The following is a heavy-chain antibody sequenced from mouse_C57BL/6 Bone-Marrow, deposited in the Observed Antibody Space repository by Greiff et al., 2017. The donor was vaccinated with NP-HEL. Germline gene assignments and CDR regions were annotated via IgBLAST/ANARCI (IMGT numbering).Heavy chain of an antibody. D-gene: IGHD1-1*01. CDR2: IYPGSGST. V-gene: IGHV1-55*01. J-gene: IGHJ2*01. Sequence: QVQLQQPGAELVKPGASVKMSCKASGYTFTSYWITWVKQRPGQGLEWIGDIYPGSGSTNYNEKFKSKATLTVDTSSSTAYMQLSSLTSEDSAVYYCARGARALYGTRYFDYWGQGTTLTVSS. CDR1: GYTFTSYW. CDR3: ARGARALYGTRYFDY.